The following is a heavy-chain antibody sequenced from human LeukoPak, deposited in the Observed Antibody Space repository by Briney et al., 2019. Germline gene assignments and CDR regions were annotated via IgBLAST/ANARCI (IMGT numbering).Heavy chain of an antibody. CDR1: GFTFSLYG. CDR2: TSYDGSNQ. CDR3: AKDLETRKEGWLRYPDY. V-gene: IGHV3-30*18. J-gene: IGHJ4*02. D-gene: IGHD3-16*01. Sequence: PGGSLRLSCAASGFTFSLYGMHWVRQAPGKGLEWVAVTSYDGSNQYYADSAKGRFTISRDNSMNTLSLQMDSLRAEDTAVYYCAKDLETRKEGWLRYPDYWGQGTLVTVSS.